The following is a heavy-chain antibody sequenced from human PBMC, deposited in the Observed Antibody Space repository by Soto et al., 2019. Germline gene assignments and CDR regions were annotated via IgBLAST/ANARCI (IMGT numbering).Heavy chain of an antibody. V-gene: IGHV3-30-3*01. CDR3: ARGGTTDLSGFWDI. CDR2: ISYDGSNK. CDR1: GFTFSSYA. D-gene: IGHD1-7*01. J-gene: IGHJ3*02. Sequence: QVQLVESGGGVVQPGRSLRLSCAASGFTFSSYAMHWVRQAPGKGLEWVAVISYDGSNKYYADSVKGRFTISRDNSKNTVYLEMNSLRAEDTAVYYCARGGTTDLSGFWDIWGQGTMVTVSS.